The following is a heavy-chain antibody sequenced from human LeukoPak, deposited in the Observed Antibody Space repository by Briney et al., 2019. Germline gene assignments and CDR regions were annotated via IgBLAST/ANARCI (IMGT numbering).Heavy chain of an antibody. D-gene: IGHD6-13*01. CDR1: GDSVSSNSAA. V-gene: IGHV6-1*01. CDR3: ARWAAAGPYYYYYGMDV. Sequence: SQTLSLTCAISGDSVSSNSAAWNWIRQSPPRGLEWLGRTYHRSKWYNDYAVSVKSRITINPDTSKNQFSLQLNSVTPEDTAVYYCARWAAAGPYYYYYGMDVWGQGTTVTVSS. CDR2: TYHRSKWYN. J-gene: IGHJ6*02.